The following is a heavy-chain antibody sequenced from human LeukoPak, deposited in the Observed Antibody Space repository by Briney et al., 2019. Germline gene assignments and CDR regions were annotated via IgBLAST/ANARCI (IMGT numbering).Heavy chain of an antibody. Sequence: ASVKVSCKASGYTFISYYIHWVRQAPGQGLEWMGIINPSSGSTTFAQRFQDRVTMTRDTSTNTVYMELSSLRSEDTAVYYCARDQSRLYCAGPTCPPGYWGPGTLVTVSS. V-gene: IGHV1-46*01. J-gene: IGHJ4*02. CDR2: INPSSGST. CDR3: ARDQSRLYCAGPTCPPGY. CDR1: GYTFISYY. D-gene: IGHD2-21*01.